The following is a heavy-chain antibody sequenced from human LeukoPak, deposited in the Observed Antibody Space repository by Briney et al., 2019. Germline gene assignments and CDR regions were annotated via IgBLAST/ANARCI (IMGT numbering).Heavy chain of an antibody. D-gene: IGHD5-18*01. J-gene: IGHJ4*02. V-gene: IGHV3-11*05. CDR1: GFTFSDYY. Sequence: GGSLRLSCAASGFTFSDYYMSWVRQAPGKGLEWVSYISSRSTYTNYADSVKGRFTISRDNPRNSLDLQMNRLRAEDTAVYYCARERTAIVDYWGQGTLVTVSS. CDR2: ISSRSTYT. CDR3: ARERTAIVDY.